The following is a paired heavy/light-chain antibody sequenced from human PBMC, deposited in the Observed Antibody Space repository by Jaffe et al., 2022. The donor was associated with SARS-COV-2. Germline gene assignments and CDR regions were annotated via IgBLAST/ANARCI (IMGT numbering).Light chain of an antibody. V-gene: IGKV2-28*01. CDR1: QSLLHSNGYNY. J-gene: IGKJ2*01. CDR3: MQALQTPRT. CDR2: LGS. Sequence: DIVMTQSPLSLPVTPGEPASISCRSSQSLLHSNGYNYLDWYLQKPGQSPQLLIHLGSNRASGVSDRFSGSGSGTDFTLKISRVEAEDVGVYYCMQALQTPRTFGQGTKLEIK.
Heavy chain of an antibody. CDR3: ARDPYYSFDY. CDR1: GFTFSSYW. Sequence: EVQLVESGGGLVQPGGSLRLSCAASGFTFSSYWMSWVRQAPGKGLEWVANIKQDGGERYYVDSVKGRFTISRDNAKNSLYLQMNSLRVEDTAVYYCARDPYYSFDYWGQGTLVTVSS. CDR2: IKQDGGER. D-gene: IGHD1-26*01. J-gene: IGHJ4*02. V-gene: IGHV3-7*03.